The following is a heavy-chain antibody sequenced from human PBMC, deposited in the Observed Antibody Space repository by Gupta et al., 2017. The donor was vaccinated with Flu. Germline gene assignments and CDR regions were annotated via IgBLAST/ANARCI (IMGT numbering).Heavy chain of an antibody. Sequence: QLQLQESGPGLVKPSETLSLTCTVSGGSISSSSYYWGWIRQPPGKGLEWIGSIYYSGSTYYNPSLKSRVTISVDTSKNQFSLKLSSVTAADTAVYYCASANYDFWSGYFECWGQGTLVTVSS. V-gene: IGHV4-39*01. J-gene: IGHJ4*02. CDR2: IYYSGST. CDR3: ASANYDFWSGYFEC. CDR1: GGSISSSSYY. D-gene: IGHD3-3*01.